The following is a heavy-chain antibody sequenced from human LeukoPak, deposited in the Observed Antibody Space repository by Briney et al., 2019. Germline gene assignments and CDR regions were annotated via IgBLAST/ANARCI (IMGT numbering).Heavy chain of an antibody. D-gene: IGHD2/OR15-2a*01. CDR2: IYYSGST. J-gene: IGHJ6*03. CDR1: GVSINSYY. Sequence: PSETLSLTCSVSGVSINSYYWTWIRQPPGKGLEYIGYIYYSGSTNYNPSLKSRVTISVDTSKDQFSLKLTSVTASDTAMSFCARVNKYYYYMDVWGKGTTVTVSS. V-gene: IGHV4-59*08. CDR3: ARVNKYYYYMDV.